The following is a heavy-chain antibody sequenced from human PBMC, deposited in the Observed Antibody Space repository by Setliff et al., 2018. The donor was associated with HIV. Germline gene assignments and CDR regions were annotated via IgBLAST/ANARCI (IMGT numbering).Heavy chain of an antibody. J-gene: IGHJ4*02. CDR3: ARQQHSSDLKIWNY. V-gene: IGHV4-34*01. CDR1: GESFSDYY. Sequence: PSETLSLTCAVYGESFSDYYWSWIRQAPGKGLEWIGEVNHSGHTKYHPSLKSRLTVSVNPSKKQFSMTLTSVTAADTAVYYCARQQHSSDLKIWNYWGQGTLVTVSS. D-gene: IGHD6-13*01. CDR2: VNHSGHT.